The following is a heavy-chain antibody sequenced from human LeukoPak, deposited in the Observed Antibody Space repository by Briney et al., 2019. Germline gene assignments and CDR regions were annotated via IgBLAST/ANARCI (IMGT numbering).Heavy chain of an antibody. J-gene: IGHJ4*02. V-gene: IGHV3-23*01. CDR3: AKDVGFCSGDSCSFFDY. Sequence: GGSLRLSCAASGFVFSNFGMTWVRQAPGKGLEWVSTTSAGGEDKHYADSVKGRFIISRDNSKNTLYLQMNTLRAEDTALYYCAKDVGFCSGDSCSFFDYWGQGDLVTVSS. CDR1: GFVFSNFG. D-gene: IGHD2-15*01. CDR2: TSAGGEDK.